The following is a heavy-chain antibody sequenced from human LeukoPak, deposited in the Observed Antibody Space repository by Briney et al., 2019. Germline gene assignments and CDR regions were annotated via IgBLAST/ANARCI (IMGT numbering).Heavy chain of an antibody. CDR3: ARDPSAAFDAFDI. Sequence: PSQTLSLTCTVSGGSISSGDYYWSWIRQPPGKGLEWIGYIYYSGSTYYNPSLKSRVTISVDTSKNQFSLKLSSVTAADTAVYYCARDPSAAFDAFDIWGQGTMVTVSS. CDR1: GGSISSGDYY. D-gene: IGHD2-2*01. V-gene: IGHV4-30-4*08. CDR2: IYYSGST. J-gene: IGHJ3*02.